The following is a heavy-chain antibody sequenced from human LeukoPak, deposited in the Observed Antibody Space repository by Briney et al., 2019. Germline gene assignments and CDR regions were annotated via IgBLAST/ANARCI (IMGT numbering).Heavy chain of an antibody. J-gene: IGHJ4*02. Sequence: TSETLSLTCTVSGGSISSGGYYWSWIRQHPGKGLEWIGYIYYSGSTYYNPSLKSRVTISVDTSKNQFSLKLSSVTAADTAVYYCARFRRVLRFLEWTTENIDYWGQGTLVTVSS. CDR1: GGSISSGGYY. CDR2: IYYSGST. CDR3: ARFRRVLRFLEWTTENIDY. V-gene: IGHV4-31*03. D-gene: IGHD3-3*01.